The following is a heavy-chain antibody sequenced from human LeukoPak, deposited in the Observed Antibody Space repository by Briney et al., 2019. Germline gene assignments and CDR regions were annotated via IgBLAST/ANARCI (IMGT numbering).Heavy chain of an antibody. J-gene: IGHJ5*02. CDR3: ARDRADILTGARFDP. V-gene: IGHV4-34*01. CDR2: INHSGST. D-gene: IGHD3-9*01. CDR1: GGSFSGYY. Sequence: SETLSLTCAVYGGSFSGYYWSWIRQPPGKGLEWIGEINHSGSTNYNPSLKSRVTISVDTSKNQFSLKLSSVTAADTAVYYCARDRADILTGARFDPWGQGTLVTVSS.